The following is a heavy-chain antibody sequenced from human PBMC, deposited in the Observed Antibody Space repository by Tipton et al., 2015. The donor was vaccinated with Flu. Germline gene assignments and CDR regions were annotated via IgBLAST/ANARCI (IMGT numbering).Heavy chain of an antibody. Sequence: TLSLTCTVSGGSISSYYWSWIRQPPGKRLEWIGYIYYSGNTKYNPSLKSRVTISVDTSKNQFSLKLSSVTAADTAVYYGARTPPRGGFDYWGQGTLVTVSS. CDR2: IYYSGNT. V-gene: IGHV4-59*01. CDR3: ARTPPRGGFDY. CDR1: GGSISSYY. J-gene: IGHJ4*02.